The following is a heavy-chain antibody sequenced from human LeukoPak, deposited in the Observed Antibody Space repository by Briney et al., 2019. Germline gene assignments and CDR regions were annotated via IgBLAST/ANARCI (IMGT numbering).Heavy chain of an antibody. D-gene: IGHD3-22*01. CDR2: ISYSGST. J-gene: IGHJ4*02. V-gene: IGHV4-59*01. Sequence: PSETLSLTCTVSGGSTSNYYWSWIRQPPGKGLEWIGYISYSGSTNYKPSLKSRVTISVETSKNQFSLKLRSVIAADTAVYYCARVTGYMIEDYFDYWGQGTLVTVSS. CDR1: GGSTSNYY. CDR3: ARVTGYMIEDYFDY.